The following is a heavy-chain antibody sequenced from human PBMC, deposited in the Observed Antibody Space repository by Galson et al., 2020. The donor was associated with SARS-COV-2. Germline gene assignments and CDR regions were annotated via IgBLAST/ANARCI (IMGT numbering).Heavy chain of an antibody. D-gene: IGHD3-9*01. CDR3: ARDHYDILTGYIPYGMDV. CDR1: GGSVSSGSYY. J-gene: IGHJ6*02. Sequence: SETLSLTCTVSGGSVSSGSYYWSWIRQPPGKGLEWIGYIYYSGSTNYNPSLKSRVTISVDTSKNQFSLKLSSVTAADTAVYYCARDHYDILTGYIPYGMDVWGQGTTVTVSS. V-gene: IGHV4-61*01. CDR2: IYYSGST.